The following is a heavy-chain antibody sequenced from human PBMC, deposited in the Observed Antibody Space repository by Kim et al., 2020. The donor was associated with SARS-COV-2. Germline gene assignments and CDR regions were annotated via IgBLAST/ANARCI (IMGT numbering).Heavy chain of an antibody. CDR2: IQSDGTST. CDR1: RVTFSSHW. Sequence: GGSLRLSCAASRVTFSSHWIHWVRQAPGKGLVWVSGIQSDGTSTSYADSVKGRFTISRDNAKNTLYLQMNSLRAEDTAVYYCARGGYPGVFDIWGQGTMVTVSS. V-gene: IGHV3-74*01. J-gene: IGHJ3*02. D-gene: IGHD3-22*01. CDR3: ARGGYPGVFDI.